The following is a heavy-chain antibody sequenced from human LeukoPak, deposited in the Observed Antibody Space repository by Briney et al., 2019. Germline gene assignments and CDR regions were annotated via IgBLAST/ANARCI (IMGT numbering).Heavy chain of an antibody. V-gene: IGHV3-30*02. J-gene: IGHJ4*02. CDR2: VRHHGGAE. CDR1: GFPLSSYG. Sequence: GGSLRLSCAASGFPLSSYGMHWVRQAPGKGLEWVAFVRHHGGAEYYADPVKGRFTISRDPSKTTLFLQMRSLRIEDTAVYSCARGSNSGYHSGGPKYWGPGTQVTVSS. CDR3: ARGSNSGYHSGGPKY. D-gene: IGHD5-12*01.